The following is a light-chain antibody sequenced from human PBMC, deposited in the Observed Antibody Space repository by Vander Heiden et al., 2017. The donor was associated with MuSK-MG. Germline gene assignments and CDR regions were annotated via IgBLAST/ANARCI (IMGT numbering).Light chain of an antibody. J-gene: IGKJ4*01. V-gene: IGKV1-39*01. CDR3: QECDTTALT. CDR1: QSISSY. CDR2: AAS. Sequence: DIHMTQSPSSLSASVGDRVTITCRASQSISSYLHWYQQKPGKAPKLLIYAASSLQSRVPSRFRASGSGTDFTLRMMSLHPADFATYYCQECDTTALTFGGGAKVE.